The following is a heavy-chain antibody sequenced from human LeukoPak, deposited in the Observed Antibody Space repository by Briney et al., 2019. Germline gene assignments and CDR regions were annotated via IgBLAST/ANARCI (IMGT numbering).Heavy chain of an antibody. Sequence: GGSLRLSCAASGFTFSDYYMTWIRQAPGKGLEWVSYISSGVATMYYADSVKGRFTVSRDNAKNSLYLQMNSLRAEDTAVYYCARGPNYYDTSGYSYVFDYWGQGTLVTVSS. D-gene: IGHD3-22*01. CDR2: ISSGVATM. CDR3: ARGPNYYDTSGYSYVFDY. J-gene: IGHJ4*02. CDR1: GFTFSDYY. V-gene: IGHV3-11*01.